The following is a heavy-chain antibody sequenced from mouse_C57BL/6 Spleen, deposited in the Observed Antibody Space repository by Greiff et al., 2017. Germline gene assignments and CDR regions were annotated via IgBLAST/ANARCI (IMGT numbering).Heavy chain of an antibody. J-gene: IGHJ3*01. CDR2: IDPETGGT. CDR1: GYTFTDYE. CDR3: TLGVRAY. V-gene: IGHV1-15*01. Sequence: QVQLKESGAELVRPGASVTLSCKASGYTFTDYEMHWVKQTPVHGLEWIGAIDPETGGTACNQKFKGKAILTADKSSSTAYMELRSLTSEDSAVYYCTLGVRAYWGQGTLVTVSA. D-gene: IGHD2-13*01.